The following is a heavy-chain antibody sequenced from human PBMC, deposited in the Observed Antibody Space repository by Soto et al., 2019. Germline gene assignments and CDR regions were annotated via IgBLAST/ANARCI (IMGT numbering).Heavy chain of an antibody. D-gene: IGHD6-13*01. Sequence: QVQLQESGPGLVKPSETLSLTCIVSGASISSRSSYWGWIRQPPGKGLEWVGTFYSGSTYNNPSRKSRVTISVDTSKNQFSLKLSSVAAEDTAIYYCATTRGIAVGGSFDHWGQGTLVTVSS. CDR3: ATTRGIAVGGSFDH. CDR1: GASISSRSSY. CDR2: FYSGST. V-gene: IGHV4-39*01. J-gene: IGHJ5*02.